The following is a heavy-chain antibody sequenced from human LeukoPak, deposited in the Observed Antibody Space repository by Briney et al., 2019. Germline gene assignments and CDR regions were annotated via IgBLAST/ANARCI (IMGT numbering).Heavy chain of an antibody. CDR1: GFIVSGDF. CDR2: IYSDGST. Sequence: GGSLRLSCAASGFIVSGDFMSWVRQAPGKGLEWVSVIYSDGSTNYADSVKGRFTISRDNSKNTLDLQMTGLRAEDTAVYYCARERGRGRDSPWFDYWGQGTLVTVSS. CDR3: ARERGRGRDSPWFDY. D-gene: IGHD1-26*01. J-gene: IGHJ4*02. V-gene: IGHV3-53*01.